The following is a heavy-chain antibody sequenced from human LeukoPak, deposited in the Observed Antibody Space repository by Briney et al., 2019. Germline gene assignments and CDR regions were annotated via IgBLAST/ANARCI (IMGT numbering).Heavy chain of an antibody. CDR3: ARGAGDLKDGYKNYFDY. J-gene: IGHJ4*02. D-gene: IGHD5-24*01. Sequence: ASVKVSCKASGYTFTSYGISWVRQAPGQGLEWMGWISAYNVNTNYAQKLQGRVTMTTDTSTSTAYMELRSLRSDDTAVYYCARGAGDLKDGYKNYFDYWGQGTLVTVSA. CDR1: GYTFTSYG. V-gene: IGHV1-18*01. CDR2: ISAYNVNT.